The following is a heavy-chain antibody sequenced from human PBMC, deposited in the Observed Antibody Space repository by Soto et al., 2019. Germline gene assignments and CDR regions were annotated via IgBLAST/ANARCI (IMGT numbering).Heavy chain of an antibody. CDR2: ISYDGSNK. Sequence: PGGSLRLSCAACGFTFSSYAMHWVRQAPGKGLEWVAVISYDGSNKYYADSVKGRFTISRDNSKNTLYLQMNSLRAEDTAVDYCARGSTYGMDVWGQGTTVTVSS. J-gene: IGHJ6*02. V-gene: IGHV3-30-3*01. CDR3: ARGSTYGMDV. CDR1: GFTFSSYA.